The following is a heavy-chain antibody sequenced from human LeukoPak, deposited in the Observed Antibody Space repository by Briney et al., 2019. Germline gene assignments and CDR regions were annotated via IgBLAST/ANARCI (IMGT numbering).Heavy chain of an antibody. CDR2: ISAYNGNT. V-gene: IGHV1-18*01. CDR3: ARHIAAAGEVYYYYGMDV. CDR1: GYTLTSYG. Sequence: ASVKVSCKASGYTLTSYGISWVRQAPGQGLEWMGWISAYNGNTNYAQKLQGRVNMTTETSTSTAYMELRSLRSDDTAVYYCARHIAAAGEVYYYYGMDVWRQGTTVTVSS. D-gene: IGHD6-13*01. J-gene: IGHJ6*02.